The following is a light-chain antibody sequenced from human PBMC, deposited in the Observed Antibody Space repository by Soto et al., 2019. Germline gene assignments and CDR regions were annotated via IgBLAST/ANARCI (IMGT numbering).Light chain of an antibody. CDR2: EGS. CDR1: SSDVGSYNL. Sequence: QSVLTQPASVSGSPGQSITISCTGTSSDVGSYNLVSWYQQHPGKAPQLMIYEGSKRPSGVSNRFSGSKSGNTASLTISGLQAEDEADYHCCSYAGSNSWVFGGGTQLTVL. J-gene: IGLJ3*02. V-gene: IGLV2-23*01. CDR3: CSYAGSNSWV.